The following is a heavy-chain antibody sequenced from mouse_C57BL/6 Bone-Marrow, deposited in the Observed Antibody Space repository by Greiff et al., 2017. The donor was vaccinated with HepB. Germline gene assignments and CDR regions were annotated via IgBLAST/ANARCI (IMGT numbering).Heavy chain of an antibody. V-gene: IGHV14-2*01. Sequence: EVQLQESGAELVKPGASVKLSCTASGFNIKDYYMHWMKQRTEQGLEWIGRIDPEDGETKYAPKFQGKATITADTSSNTAYLQLSSLTSEDTAVYYCARSPLYGSSYRFAYWGQGTLVTVSA. CDR2: IDPEDGET. CDR3: ARSPLYGSSYRFAY. J-gene: IGHJ3*01. CDR1: GFNIKDYY. D-gene: IGHD1-1*01.